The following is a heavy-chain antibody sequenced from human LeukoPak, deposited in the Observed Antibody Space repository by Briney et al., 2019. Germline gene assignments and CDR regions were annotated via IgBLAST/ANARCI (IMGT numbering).Heavy chain of an antibody. J-gene: IGHJ4*02. CDR1: GGSFNRSGYY. CDR2: IYSSGSA. CDR3: QSRYLEWLLEY. D-gene: IGHD3-3*01. Sequence: SETLSLTCTVSGGSFNRSGYYWGWIRQPPGKGLEWIGSIYSSGSAYYNPSLKSRVTISVDTSKNQFSLRLSSVTAADTAVYYCQSRYLEWLLEYWGQGTLVTVSS. V-gene: IGHV4-39*01.